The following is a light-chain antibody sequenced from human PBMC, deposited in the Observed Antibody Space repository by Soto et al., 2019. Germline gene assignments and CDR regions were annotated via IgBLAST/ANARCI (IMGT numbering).Light chain of an antibody. CDR2: RDS. J-gene: IGLJ2*01. CDR3: QVWDSSTGV. V-gene: IGLV3-9*01. Sequence: SYELSQPLSVSVALGQTARITCGGNNFGSKNVHWYQQKPGQAPVLVIYRDSNRPSGIPERFSGSNSGNTATLTISRAQAGDEADYYCQVWDSSTGVFGGGTKVTVL. CDR1: NFGSKN.